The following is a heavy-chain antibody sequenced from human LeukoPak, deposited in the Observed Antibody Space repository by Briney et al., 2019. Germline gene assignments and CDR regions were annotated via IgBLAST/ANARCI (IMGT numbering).Heavy chain of an antibody. CDR3: AKDIDCSSTSCYTGVDY. Sequence: GGSLRLSCAASGFTFSSYGMHWVRQAPGKGLEWVAFIRYDGSNKYYADSVKGRFTISRDNSKNTLYLQMNSLRAEDTAVYYCAKDIDCSSTSCYTGVDYWGQGTLVTVSS. D-gene: IGHD2-2*02. CDR1: GFTFSSYG. J-gene: IGHJ4*02. V-gene: IGHV3-30*02. CDR2: IRYDGSNK.